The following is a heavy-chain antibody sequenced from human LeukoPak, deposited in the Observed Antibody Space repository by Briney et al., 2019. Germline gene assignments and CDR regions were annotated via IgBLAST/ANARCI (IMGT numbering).Heavy chain of an antibody. V-gene: IGHV5-51*01. CDR3: VRALGYCSSGSCYYYDY. CDR2: IYPGDSDT. Sequence: GESLKISCKGSGYRFSSYWIGWVRQMPGKGLECMGIIYPGDSDTRYSPSFQGQVTISADKSISTAYLQWSSLKASDTAMYYCVRALGYCSSGSCYYYDYWGQGTPVTVSS. J-gene: IGHJ4*02. CDR1: GYRFSSYW. D-gene: IGHD2-15*01.